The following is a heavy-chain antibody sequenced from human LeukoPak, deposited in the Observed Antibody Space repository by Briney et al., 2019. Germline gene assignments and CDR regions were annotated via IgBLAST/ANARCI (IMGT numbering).Heavy chain of an antibody. V-gene: IGHV4-39*07. CDR3: ARDRGVPRPYYFDQ. D-gene: IGHD3-10*01. CDR2: VHYNGST. Sequence: SETLSLTCTVSGGSVRSSSYYWGCIRQPPGKGLEWIGSVHYNGSTCYNPSLGGRVVMSIDTSKNQFSLKLTSVTAADTAMYYCARDRGVPRPYYFDQWGQGTLVTVSS. CDR1: GGSVRSSSYY. J-gene: IGHJ4*02.